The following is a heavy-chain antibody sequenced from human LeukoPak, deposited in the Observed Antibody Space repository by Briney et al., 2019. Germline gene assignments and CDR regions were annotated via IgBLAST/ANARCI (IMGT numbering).Heavy chain of an antibody. Sequence: SETLSLTCTVSGGSISSSSYYWGWIRQPPGKGLEWIGGIYYSGSTYYNPSLKSRVTISVDTSKNQFSLKLSSVTAADTAVYYCARPGRRSGAYSYYYGSGSSRVWWFDPWGQGTLVTVSS. CDR1: GGSISSSSYY. CDR2: IYYSGST. J-gene: IGHJ5*02. CDR3: ARPGRRSGAYSYYYGSGSSRVWWFDP. D-gene: IGHD3-10*01. V-gene: IGHV4-39*07.